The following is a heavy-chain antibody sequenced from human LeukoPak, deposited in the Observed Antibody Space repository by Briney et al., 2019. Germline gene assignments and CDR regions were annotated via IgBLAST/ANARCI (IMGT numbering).Heavy chain of an antibody. V-gene: IGHV4-30-2*01. D-gene: IGHD4-17*01. CDR3: AGDRAGGDYEYYYYYGMDV. CDR1: GGAISSGGYS. Sequence: SQTLSLTCAVSGGAISSGGYSWSWIRQPPGKGLEWIGYIYHSGSTYYNPSLKSRVTISVDRSKNQFSLKLSSVTAADTAVYYCAGDRAGGDYEYYYYYGMDVWGQGTTVTVSS. CDR2: IYHSGST. J-gene: IGHJ6*02.